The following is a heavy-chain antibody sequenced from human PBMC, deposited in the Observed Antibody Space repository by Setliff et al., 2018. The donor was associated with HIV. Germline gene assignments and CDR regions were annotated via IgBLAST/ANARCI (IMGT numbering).Heavy chain of an antibody. CDR3: ARKEVIGPRRLYYYLDL. CDR2: NHITGNT. V-gene: IGHV4-61*09. J-gene: IGHJ2*01. CDR1: GGSINRGNYY. D-gene: IGHD6-6*01. Sequence: PSETMSLTCTVSGGSINRGNYYWTWIRQSAGKGLEWIGHNHITGNTDYNPSLKSRVTISLDTARNQFSLELTSVTATDTAVYYCARKEVIGPRRLYYYLDLWGRGTLVTVSS.